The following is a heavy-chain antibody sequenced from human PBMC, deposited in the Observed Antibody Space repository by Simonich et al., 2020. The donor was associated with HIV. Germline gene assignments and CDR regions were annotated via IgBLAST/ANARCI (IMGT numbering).Heavy chain of an antibody. V-gene: IGHV3-21*01. CDR2: ISSSSSYI. D-gene: IGHD2-2*01. CDR1: GFTFSSYS. J-gene: IGHJ4*02. Sequence: EVQLVESGGGLVNPGGSLRLSCAASGFTFSSYSMNWVRQAPGKGLEWVSSISSSSSYIYYADSVKGRFTISRDNAQNSLYLQMNSLRAEDTAVYYCARDGRKGSSTSCSDYWGQGTLVTVSS. CDR3: ARDGRKGSSTSCSDY.